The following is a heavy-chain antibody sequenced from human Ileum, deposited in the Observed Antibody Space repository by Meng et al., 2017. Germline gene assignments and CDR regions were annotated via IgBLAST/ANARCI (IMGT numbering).Heavy chain of an antibody. V-gene: IGHV1-3*01. J-gene: IGHJ4*02. Sequence: QVQVWQSGVEVKKPGASLKVSGKASGFTFVSYAIYWVRQAPGQGLEWMGWITAGNGNTKYSQKFQGRVTITRDTSASAVYMELSNLKFEDTAVYYCARDMPYSSGSFDYWGQGTLVTVSS. CDR2: ITAGNGNT. CDR1: GFTFVSYA. CDR3: ARDMPYSSGSFDY. D-gene: IGHD3-10*01.